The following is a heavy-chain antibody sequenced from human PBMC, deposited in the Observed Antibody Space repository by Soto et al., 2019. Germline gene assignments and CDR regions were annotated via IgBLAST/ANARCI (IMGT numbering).Heavy chain of an antibody. D-gene: IGHD2-15*01. Sequence: GGSLRLSCAVSGFTFSIYWMSWVRRAPGKGLEWVANIKQDGSEKYYVGSVKGRFTIYGDNDKNSLFWQMNSMRAEDKVVYYCARDALYCSGGACYFNYYFYYMDVWGKGTTVTVSS. V-gene: IGHV3-7*01. CDR2: IKQDGSEK. J-gene: IGHJ6*03. CDR1: GFTFSIYW. CDR3: ARDALYCSGGACYFNYYFYYMDV.